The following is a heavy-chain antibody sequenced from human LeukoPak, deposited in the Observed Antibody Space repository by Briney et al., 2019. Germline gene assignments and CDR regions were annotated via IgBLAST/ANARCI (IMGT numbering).Heavy chain of an antibody. V-gene: IGHV3-21*01. CDR1: GFNFSSYS. CDR3: AREWKIAVAGIFDY. Sequence: GGSLRLSCAASGFNFSSYSMNCVRQAPGKGLEWVSSISSSSSYIYYADSVKGRFTISRDNAKNSLYLHMNSLRAEDTAVYYCAREWKIAVAGIFDYWGQGTLVTVSS. D-gene: IGHD6-19*01. J-gene: IGHJ4*02. CDR2: ISSSSSYI.